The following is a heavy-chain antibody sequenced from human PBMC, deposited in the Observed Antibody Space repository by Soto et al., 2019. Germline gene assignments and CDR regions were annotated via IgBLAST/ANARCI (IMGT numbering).Heavy chain of an antibody. V-gene: IGHV2-5*02. J-gene: IGHJ4*02. CDR1: GFSLSTSEVN. D-gene: IGHD1-26*01. CDR2: FYWDGDK. Sequence: QITLKESGPTLVKPTQTLTLTCTFSGFSLSTSEVNVGWIRQPPGRALEWLELFYWDGDKRYNPYLENRLNITQDTTNNQVLLTMTNMDPVDTATYYCAHDSLRLGSIDYWGQGTLVTVSS. CDR3: AHDSLRLGSIDY.